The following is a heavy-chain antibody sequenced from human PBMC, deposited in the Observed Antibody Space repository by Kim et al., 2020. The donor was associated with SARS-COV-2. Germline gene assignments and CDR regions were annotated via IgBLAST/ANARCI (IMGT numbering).Heavy chain of an antibody. Sequence: GGSLRLSCAASGFTFSSYAMSWVRQAPGKGLEWVSAISGSGGSTYYADSVKGRFTISRDNSKNTLYLQMNSLRAEDTAVYYCAPLPSGWYGSYYYYGMDVWGQGTTVTVSS. CDR3: APLPSGWYGSYYYYGMDV. J-gene: IGHJ6*02. D-gene: IGHD6-19*01. CDR2: ISGSGGST. V-gene: IGHV3-23*01. CDR1: GFTFSSYA.